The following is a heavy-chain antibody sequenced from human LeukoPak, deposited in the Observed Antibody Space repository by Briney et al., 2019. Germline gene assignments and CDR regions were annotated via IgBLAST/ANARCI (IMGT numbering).Heavy chain of an antibody. CDR3: AREGTGSYMDV. CDR2: ISSSSSTI. CDR1: GFTFSGYT. V-gene: IGHV3-48*01. Sequence: GGSLRLSCAASGFTFSGYTMNWVRQAPGKGLEWVSYISSSSSTIYYADSVKGRFTISRDNAKNSLYLQMNSLRVEDTAVYYCAREGTGSYMDVWGKGTTVTVSS. D-gene: IGHD1/OR15-1a*01. J-gene: IGHJ6*03.